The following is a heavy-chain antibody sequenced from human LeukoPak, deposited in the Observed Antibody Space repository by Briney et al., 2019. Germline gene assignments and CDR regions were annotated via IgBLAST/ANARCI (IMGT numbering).Heavy chain of an antibody. CDR1: GFRFSDYG. D-gene: IGHD6-13*01. CDR3: AKDGPLYSSSWYYFDY. J-gene: IGHJ4*02. Sequence: GRSLRLSCAASGFRFSDYGIHWVRQAPGKGLEWVTFTSYDGSNKLYADSVTGRFTISRDNSKSTIYLQMKSLRTGDTAVYYCAKDGPLYSSSWYYFDYWGQGTPVTVSS. CDR2: TSYDGSNK. V-gene: IGHV3-30*18.